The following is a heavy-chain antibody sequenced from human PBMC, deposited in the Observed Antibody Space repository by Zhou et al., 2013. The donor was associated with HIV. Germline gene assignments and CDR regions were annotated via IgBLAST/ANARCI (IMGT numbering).Heavy chain of an antibody. V-gene: IGHV1-69*04. CDR2: IIPILGIA. J-gene: IGHJ5*02. Sequence: QVQLVQSGAEVKKPGSSVKVSCKASGGTFSSYAISWVRQAPGQGLEWMGRIIPILGIANYAQKFQGRVTITADKSTSTAYMELSSLRSEDTAVYYCARGNNYQLRGWFDPWGQGTLVTVSS. D-gene: IGHD2-2*01. CDR1: GGTFSSYA. CDR3: ARGNNYQLRGWFDP.